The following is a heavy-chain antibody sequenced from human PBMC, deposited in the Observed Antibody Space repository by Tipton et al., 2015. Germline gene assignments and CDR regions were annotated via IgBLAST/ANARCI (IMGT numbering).Heavy chain of an antibody. Sequence: SLRLSCATSGFTFEDYGMHWVRQAPGKGLEWVSSISWNSAKTASADSVKGRFTISRDNAKNSLYLQMNSLRPEDTALYYCAKDSRTWDRAWHESYYLDYWGQGTLVTVSS. J-gene: IGHJ4*02. CDR1: GFTFEDYG. CDR3: AKDSRTWDRAWHESYYLDY. V-gene: IGHV3-9*01. D-gene: IGHD1-26*01. CDR2: ISWNSAKT.